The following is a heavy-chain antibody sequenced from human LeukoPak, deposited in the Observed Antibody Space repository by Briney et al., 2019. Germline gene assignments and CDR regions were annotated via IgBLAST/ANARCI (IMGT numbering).Heavy chain of an antibody. CDR2: MNPNSGNT. CDR1: RYTFTSYD. D-gene: IGHD3-16*01. V-gene: IGHV1-8*03. CDR3: ARVPSVWGSYYWFDP. Sequence: ASVKVSCKASRYTFTSYDINWVRQATGQGLEWMGWMNPNSGNTGYAQKFQGRVTITRNTSIRTAYMELSSLRSDDTAVYYCARVPSVWGSYYWFDPWGQGTLVTVSS. J-gene: IGHJ5*02.